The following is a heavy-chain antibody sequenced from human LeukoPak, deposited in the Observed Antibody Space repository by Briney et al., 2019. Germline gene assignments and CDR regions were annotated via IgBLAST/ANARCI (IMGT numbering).Heavy chain of an antibody. D-gene: IGHD3-22*01. CDR3: AKVLTFTYYEQPFDY. CDR1: GFTFSSYA. Sequence: GGSLRLSCAASGFTFSSYAMSWVRQAPGKGLEWVSGISSSGGSTYYADSVKGRFTFSRDNSKNTLYLQMSRLRAEDTAVYYCAKVLTFTYYEQPFDYWGQGTLVTVSS. J-gene: IGHJ4*02. V-gene: IGHV3-23*01. CDR2: ISSSGGST.